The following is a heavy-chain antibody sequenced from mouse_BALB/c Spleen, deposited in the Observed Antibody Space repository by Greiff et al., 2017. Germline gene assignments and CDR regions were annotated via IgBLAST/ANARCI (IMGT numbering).Heavy chain of an antibody. Sequence: EVHLVESGGGLVQPGGSLRLSCATSGFTFPDYYMSWVRQPPGKALEWLGFIRNKANGYTTEYSASVKGRFTISRDNSQSILYLQMNTLRAEDSATYYCAREGRYEGYAMDYWGQGTSVTVSS. CDR2: IRNKANGYTT. V-gene: IGHV7-3*02. CDR3: AREGRYEGYAMDY. J-gene: IGHJ4*01. CDR1: GFTFPDYY. D-gene: IGHD2-14*01.